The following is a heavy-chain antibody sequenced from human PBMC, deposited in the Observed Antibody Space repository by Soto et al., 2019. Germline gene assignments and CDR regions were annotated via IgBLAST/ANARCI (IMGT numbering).Heavy chain of an antibody. V-gene: IGHV3-33*01. CDR3: ASAQATDIYYYYYYMDV. CDR2: IWYDGSNK. Sequence: GGSLRLSCAASGFTFSSYGMHWVRQAPGKGLEWVAVIWYDGSNKYYADSVKGRFTISRDNSKNTLYLQMNSLRAEDRAVDYCASAQATDIYYYYYYMDVWGQGTTVTVSS. D-gene: IGHD4-4*01. J-gene: IGHJ6*02. CDR1: GFTFSSYG.